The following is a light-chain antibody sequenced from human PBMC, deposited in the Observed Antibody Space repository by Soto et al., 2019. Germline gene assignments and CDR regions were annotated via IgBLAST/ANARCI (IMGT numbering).Light chain of an antibody. Sequence: DIQLTPSPSFLSASVGDRVTITCRASQGISSYLAWYQQKPGKAPKLLIYAASTLQSGVPSRFSGSGSGTEFTLTISRLQPEDFATYYCQQLNTLTFGGGTKVEIK. CDR2: AAS. J-gene: IGKJ4*02. CDR1: QGISSY. V-gene: IGKV1-9*01. CDR3: QQLNTLT.